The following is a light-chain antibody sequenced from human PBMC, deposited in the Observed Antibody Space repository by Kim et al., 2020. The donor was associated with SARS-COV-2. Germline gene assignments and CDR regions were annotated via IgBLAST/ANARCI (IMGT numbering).Light chain of an antibody. Sequence: GSPGKTVTISCTRTTGSIVSKYVQWYQQRPDSVPTTVIYEDDRRPSGVPDRFSGSIDISSNTASLTISGLKTEDEADYYCQSYDVFGGGTKLTVL. CDR2: EDD. CDR3: QSYDV. V-gene: IGLV6-57*03. CDR1: TGSIVSKY. J-gene: IGLJ2*01.